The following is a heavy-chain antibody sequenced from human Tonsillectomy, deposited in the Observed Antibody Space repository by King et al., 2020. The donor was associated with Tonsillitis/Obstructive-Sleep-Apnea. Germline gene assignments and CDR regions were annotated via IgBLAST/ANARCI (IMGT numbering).Heavy chain of an antibody. CDR1: GFTFSGYG. CDR2: IWYDGSNE. V-gene: IGHV3-33*01. Sequence: VQLVESGGGVVQPGTSLRLSCAASGFTFSGYGMHWVRQAPGKGLEWVTFIWYDGSNEYYADSVKGRFTISRDNSKKTLYLQMNSLRAEDTAVYYCARYYGDLGFDYWGQGTLVTVSS. J-gene: IGHJ4*02. CDR3: ARYYGDLGFDY. D-gene: IGHD4-17*01.